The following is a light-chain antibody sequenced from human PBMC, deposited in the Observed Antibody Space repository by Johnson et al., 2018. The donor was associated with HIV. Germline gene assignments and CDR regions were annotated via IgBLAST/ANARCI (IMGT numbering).Light chain of an antibody. CDR1: SSNIGNSY. J-gene: IGLJ1*01. V-gene: IGLV1-51*01. CDR2: DYN. Sequence: QPVLTQPPSVSAAPGQKVTISCSGSSSNIGNSYVSWYQQLPGTAPKLLIYDYNKRPSGLPDRFSGSKSGTSATLGITGLQTGDETDYYCGTWAGVFGTGTKVTVL. CDR3: GTWAGV.